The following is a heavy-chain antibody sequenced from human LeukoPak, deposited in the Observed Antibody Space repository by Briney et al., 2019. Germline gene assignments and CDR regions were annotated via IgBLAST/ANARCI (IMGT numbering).Heavy chain of an antibody. CDR3: ARFGDYCSSTSCYQGAFDY. D-gene: IGHD2-2*01. J-gene: IGHJ4*02. CDR1: GGSISSYY. Sequence: PSETLSLACTVSGGSISSYYWSWIRQPPGKGLEWIGYIYTSGSTNYNPSLKSRVTISVDTSKNQFSLKLSSVTAADTAVYYCARFGDYCSSTSCYQGAFDYWGQGTLVTVSS. CDR2: IYTSGST. V-gene: IGHV4-4*09.